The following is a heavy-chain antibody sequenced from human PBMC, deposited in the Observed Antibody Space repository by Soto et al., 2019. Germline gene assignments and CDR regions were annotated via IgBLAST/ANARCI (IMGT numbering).Heavy chain of an antibody. CDR1: GGSISSSSYY. D-gene: IGHD3-3*01. V-gene: IGHV4-39*01. J-gene: IGHJ5*02. Sequence: NPSETLSLTCTVSGGSISSSSYYWGWIRQPPGKGLEWIGSIYYSGSTYYNPSLKSRVTISVDTSKNQFSLKLSSVTAADTAVYYCARHSWSGYYRESNWFDPWGQGTLVTVSS. CDR2: IYYSGST. CDR3: ARHSWSGYYRESNWFDP.